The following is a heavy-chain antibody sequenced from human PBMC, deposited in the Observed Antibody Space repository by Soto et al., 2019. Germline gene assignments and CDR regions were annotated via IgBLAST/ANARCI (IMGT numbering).Heavy chain of an antibody. CDR2: IIPIFGTA. V-gene: IGHV1-69*01. D-gene: IGHD2-15*01. CDR1: GGTFSSYA. Sequence: QVQLVQSGAEVKKPGSSVKVSCTASGGTFSSYAISWVRQAPGQGLEWMGGIIPIFGTANYAQKFQGRVTITADESTSTAYMELSSLRSEDTAVYYCARNVVVVAATPFFYNYYGMDVWGQGTTVTVSS. J-gene: IGHJ6*02. CDR3: ARNVVVVAATPFFYNYYGMDV.